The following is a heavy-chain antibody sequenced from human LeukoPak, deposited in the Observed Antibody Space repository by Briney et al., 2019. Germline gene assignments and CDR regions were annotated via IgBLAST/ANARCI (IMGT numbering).Heavy chain of an antibody. J-gene: IGHJ6*02. V-gene: IGHV3-66*01. CDR3: ARGYYDSSGYYYVDGMDV. Sequence: GGSLRLSCAASGFTFSSYAMSWVRQAPGKGLEWVSLIYSGGSTYYADSVKGRFTISRDNSKNTLYLQMNSLRAEDTAVYYCARGYYDSSGYYYVDGMDVWGQGTTVTVSS. D-gene: IGHD3-22*01. CDR2: IYSGGST. CDR1: GFTFSSYA.